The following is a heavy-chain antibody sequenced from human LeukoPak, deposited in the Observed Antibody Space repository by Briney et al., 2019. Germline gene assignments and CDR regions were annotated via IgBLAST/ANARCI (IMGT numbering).Heavy chain of an antibody. CDR2: IRSKTLGGSS. J-gene: IGHJ4*02. CDR1: GFNLADYA. CDR3: IRAKIGVGAYWQFVY. V-gene: IGHV3-49*04. Sequence: PGGSLSLSCSASGFNLADYAVIGARRAPGQGREWVAFIRSKTLGGSSDYRASVIGRFTVSRGEHKSIAYMQVNSLQTTDPCISYGIRAKIGVGAYWQFVYWGQGTLVTVSS. D-gene: IGHD2-8*02.